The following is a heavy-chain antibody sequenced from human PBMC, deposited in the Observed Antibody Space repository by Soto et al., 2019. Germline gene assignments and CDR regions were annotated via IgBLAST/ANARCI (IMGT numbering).Heavy chain of an antibody. D-gene: IGHD3-16*01. J-gene: IGHJ3*02. Sequence: GGSLRLSCAASGFTFSSYWMSWVRQAPGKGLEWVANIKQNGSEKSDEDSVKGRFTITRDKDKNKLYQQMNSLRAEDSAVYYCARAGGSGAFDIWGQGTMVTVSS. V-gene: IGHV3-7*01. CDR1: GFTFSSYW. CDR3: ARAGGSGAFDI. CDR2: IKQNGSEK.